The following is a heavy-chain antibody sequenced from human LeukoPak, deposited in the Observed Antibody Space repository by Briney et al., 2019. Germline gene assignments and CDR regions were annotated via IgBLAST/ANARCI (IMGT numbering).Heavy chain of an antibody. V-gene: IGHV3-53*01. Sequence: GGSLRLSCAASGFTISSNYMTWVRQAPGRGLQWVSVIYSDGSTFYADSVKGRFTISRDNSKNTLYLQMNSLRAEDTAVYYCARDIAAAGSRYYYYGMDVWGQGTTVTVSS. D-gene: IGHD6-13*01. CDR3: ARDIAAAGSRYYYYGMDV. CDR1: GFTISSNY. J-gene: IGHJ6*02. CDR2: IYSDGST.